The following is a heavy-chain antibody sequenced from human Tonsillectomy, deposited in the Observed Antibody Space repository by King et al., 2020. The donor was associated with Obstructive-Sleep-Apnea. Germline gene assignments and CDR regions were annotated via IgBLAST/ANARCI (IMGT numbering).Heavy chain of an antibody. Sequence: QLVQSGAEVKKPGSSGKVSCKASGGTFSSYAISWVRQAPGQGLEVMGGIIPIFGTANSAQKVQGRDRITADESTSTAYMELSTPRSDDTAVYYCARVGNTPGYWGQGTLVTVSS. CDR3: ARVGNTPGY. J-gene: IGHJ4*02. CDR2: IIPIFGTA. CDR1: GGTFSSYA. V-gene: IGHV1-69*01. D-gene: IGHD1-26*01.